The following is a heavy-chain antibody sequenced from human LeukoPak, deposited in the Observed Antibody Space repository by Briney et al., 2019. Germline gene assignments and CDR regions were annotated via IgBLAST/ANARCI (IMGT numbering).Heavy chain of an antibody. D-gene: IGHD3-3*01. CDR2: ISGSGGST. J-gene: IGHJ4*02. Sequence: PGGSLRLSCAASGFTFSSYSMNWVRQAPGKGLEWVSAISGSGGSTYYADSVKGRFTISRDNSKNTLYLQMNSLRAEDTAVYYCAKDRSPLRFLEKYFDYWGQGTLVTVSS. V-gene: IGHV3-23*01. CDR1: GFTFSSYS. CDR3: AKDRSPLRFLEKYFDY.